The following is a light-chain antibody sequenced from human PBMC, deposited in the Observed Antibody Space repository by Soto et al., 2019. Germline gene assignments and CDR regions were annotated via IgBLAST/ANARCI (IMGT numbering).Light chain of an antibody. CDR3: HQYDRSPLT. CDR1: QSVSSSY. CDR2: GAS. J-gene: IGKJ4*01. V-gene: IGKV3-20*01. Sequence: EIVLTQSPGTLSLSPGERATLSCGASQSVSSSYLAWYQQKPGQAPRLLIYGASSRATGIPDRFSGSGSGTDFTLTISRLEPEDFAVYYCHQYDRSPLTFGGGTKVEIK.